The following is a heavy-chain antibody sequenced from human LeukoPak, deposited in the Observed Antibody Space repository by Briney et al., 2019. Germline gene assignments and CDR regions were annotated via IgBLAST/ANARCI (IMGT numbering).Heavy chain of an antibody. Sequence: PGGSLRLSCAASGFTSSSYSMNWVRQAPGKGLEWVSSISSSSYIYYADSVKGRFTISRDNAKNSLYLQMNSLRAEDTAVYYCARESTYSSSWYYYYYYMDVWGKGTTVTVSS. CDR2: ISSSSYI. D-gene: IGHD6-13*01. CDR1: GFTSSSYS. V-gene: IGHV3-21*01. CDR3: ARESTYSSSWYYYYYYMDV. J-gene: IGHJ6*03.